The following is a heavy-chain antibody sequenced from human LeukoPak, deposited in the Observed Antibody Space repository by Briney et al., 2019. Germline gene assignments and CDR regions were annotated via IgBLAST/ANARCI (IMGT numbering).Heavy chain of an antibody. J-gene: IGHJ4*02. CDR2: IYSGGST. Sequence: AGGSLRLSCAASGFTFSSYSMNWVRQAPGKGLEWVSVIYSGGSTYYADSVKGRFTISRVNSKNSLFVQMNSLRAEDTAVYFCAKSRSGSANWALQIFDNWGQGTLVTVSS. CDR3: AKSRSGSANWALQIFDN. V-gene: IGHV3-23*03. D-gene: IGHD1-1*01. CDR1: GFTFSSYS.